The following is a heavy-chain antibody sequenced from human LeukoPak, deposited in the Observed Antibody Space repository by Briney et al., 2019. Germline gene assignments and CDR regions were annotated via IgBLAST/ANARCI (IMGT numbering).Heavy chain of an antibody. V-gene: IGHV4-59*12. J-gene: IGHJ5*02. Sequence: SETLSLTCAVSGGPISGYYWNWIRQPPGKGLEWIGYMYYSGSTNYNPSLKSRVTMSADTSRNQLSLKLSSVTAADTAVYYCARSLPATAAGANWFDPWGQGSLVTVSS. D-gene: IGHD6-13*01. CDR3: ARSLPATAAGANWFDP. CDR2: MYYSGST. CDR1: GGPISGYY.